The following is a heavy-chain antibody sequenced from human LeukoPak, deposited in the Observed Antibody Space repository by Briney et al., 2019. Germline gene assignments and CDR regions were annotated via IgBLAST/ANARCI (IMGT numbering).Heavy chain of an antibody. J-gene: IGHJ4*02. D-gene: IGHD3-22*01. Sequence: GGSLRLSCAASGFTFSSYSMTWVRQAPGKGLEWVSSISSSSSYIYYADSVRGRFTISRDNAKNSLYLQMNNLRAEDTAVYYCASRPYYYDSSGHEIDYWGQGTLVTVSS. CDR1: GFTFSSYS. CDR2: ISSSSSYI. CDR3: ASRPYYYDSSGHEIDY. V-gene: IGHV3-21*01.